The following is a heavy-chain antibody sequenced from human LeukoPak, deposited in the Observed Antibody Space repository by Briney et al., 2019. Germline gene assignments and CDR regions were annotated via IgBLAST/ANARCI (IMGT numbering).Heavy chain of an antibody. D-gene: IGHD2-2*01. CDR3: AREGYCSSTSCYPWFDP. J-gene: IGHJ5*02. Sequence: ASVKVSCKASGYTFTGYYMHWVRQAAGQGLEWMGWINPNSGGTNYAQKFQGRVTMTRDTSISTAYMELSRLRSDDTAVYYCAREGYCSSTSCYPWFDPWGQGTLVTVSS. CDR1: GYTFTGYY. V-gene: IGHV1-2*02. CDR2: INPNSGGT.